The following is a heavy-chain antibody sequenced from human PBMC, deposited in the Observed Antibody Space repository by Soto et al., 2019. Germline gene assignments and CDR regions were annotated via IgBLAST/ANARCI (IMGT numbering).Heavy chain of an antibody. J-gene: IGHJ4*02. CDR3: ARVGCYFCHVDS. Sequence: SETLSLTCTVSGGSISSGGYYWSWIRQHPGKGLEWIGYIYYSGSTYYNPSLKSRLTISVDTSENQFSLKLSSVTAADTAVYYCARVGCYFCHVDSWGQGTLVTVSS. V-gene: IGHV4-31*03. CDR2: IYYSGST. CDR1: GGSISSGGYY. D-gene: IGHD3-3*01.